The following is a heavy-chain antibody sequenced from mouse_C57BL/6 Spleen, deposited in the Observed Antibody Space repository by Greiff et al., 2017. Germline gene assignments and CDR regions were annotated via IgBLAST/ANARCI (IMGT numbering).Heavy chain of an antibody. D-gene: IGHD2-3*01. CDR2: IYPGNSGT. V-gene: IGHV1-5*01. CDR3: TRNRIYDSIYYAMDY. J-gene: IGHJ4*01. CDR1: GYTFTSYW. Sequence: EVQLQQSGTVLARPGASVKMSCKTSGYTFTSYWMHWVKQRPGQGLEWVGAIYPGNSGTSYNQKFKGKAKLTAVTSASTAYMELSSLTNEDSAVYYCTRNRIYDSIYYAMDYWGQGTSVTVSS.